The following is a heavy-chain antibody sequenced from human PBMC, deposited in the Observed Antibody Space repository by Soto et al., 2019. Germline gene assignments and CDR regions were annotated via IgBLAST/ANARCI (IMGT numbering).Heavy chain of an antibody. J-gene: IGHJ4*02. CDR2: INANNGGA. Sequence: GASVKVSCKPSGYTFTDYHIHWVRQAPGQGLEFMGWINANNGGAGSAQQFQGRVTVTRDTSTSTVYMELSNLRSDDTAVYYCARDALKEGGDYWGQGTLVTVSS. V-gene: IGHV1-2*02. D-gene: IGHD3-16*01. CDR1: GYTFTDYH. CDR3: ARDALKEGGDY.